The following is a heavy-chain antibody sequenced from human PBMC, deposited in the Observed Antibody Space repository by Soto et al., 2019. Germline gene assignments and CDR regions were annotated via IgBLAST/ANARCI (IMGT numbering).Heavy chain of an antibody. V-gene: IGHV1-46*01. Sequence: QVQLMQSGAEVKKPGASVKVSCKASGDTFTDYYIHWVRQAPGQGLEWMGTVNPSGGHTTYAQHSLGRVTMTRDTATSTLLMGLTSLTSEDTAIYFCARGGHVVVVTAALDYWGQGTLVTVSS. J-gene: IGHJ4*02. CDR3: ARGGHVVVVTAALDY. CDR2: VNPSGGHT. CDR1: GDTFTDYY. D-gene: IGHD2-21*02.